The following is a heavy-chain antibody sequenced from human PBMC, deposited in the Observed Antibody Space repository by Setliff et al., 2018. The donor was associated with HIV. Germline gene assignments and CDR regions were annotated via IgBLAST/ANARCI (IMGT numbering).Heavy chain of an antibody. CDR2: INTKTGNP. CDR3: ARAPFLQFFRGSPYYFDY. CDR1: GYPFTSYA. D-gene: IGHD3-10*01. V-gene: IGHV7-4-1*02. Sequence: ASVKVSCKASGYPFTSYAMNWVRQAPGQGLEWLGWINTKTGNPTYVQGFPGQFVFSLDTSVSTAYLEISSLKAEDTAVYYCARAPFLQFFRGSPYYFDYWGQGSLVTVSS. J-gene: IGHJ4*02.